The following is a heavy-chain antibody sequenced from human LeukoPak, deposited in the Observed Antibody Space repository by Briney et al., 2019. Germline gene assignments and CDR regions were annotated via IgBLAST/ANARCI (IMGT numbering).Heavy chain of an antibody. D-gene: IGHD2-15*01. CDR3: ARERLSISVVAATGSPFDY. J-gene: IGHJ4*02. CDR1: GGSISSSSYY. CDR2: IYYSGST. Sequence: SEILSLTCTVSGGSISSSSYYWGWIRQPPGKGLEWIGSIYYSGSTYYNPSLKSRVTISVDTSKNQFSLKLSSVTAADTAVYYCARERLSISVVAATGSPFDYWGQGTLVTVSS. V-gene: IGHV4-39*07.